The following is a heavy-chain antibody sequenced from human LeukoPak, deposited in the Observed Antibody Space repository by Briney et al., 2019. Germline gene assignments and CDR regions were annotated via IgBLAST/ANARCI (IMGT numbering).Heavy chain of an antibody. CDR1: GYSISSGYY. D-gene: IGHD2-15*01. Sequence: PWETLSLTCAVSGYSISSGYYWGWIRQPPGKGLEWIGSIHHSGSTYYNPSLKSRVTISVDMSKNQFSLKLSSVTAADTAVYFCTGEKAGTIVDYWGQGTLVTVSS. CDR2: IHHSGST. V-gene: IGHV4-38-2*02. CDR3: TGEKAGTIVDY. J-gene: IGHJ4*02.